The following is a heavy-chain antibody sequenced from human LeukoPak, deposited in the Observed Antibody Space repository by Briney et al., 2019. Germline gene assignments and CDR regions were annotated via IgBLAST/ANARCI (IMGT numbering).Heavy chain of an antibody. J-gene: IGHJ3*02. CDR2: IIPIFGTA. V-gene: IGHV1-69*13. D-gene: IGHD3-10*01. CDR3: ARDDGPIRGRAFDI. CDR1: GGTFSSCA. Sequence: GASVKVSCKASGGTFSSCAISWVRQAPGQGLEWMGGIIPIFGTANYAQKFQGRVTITADESTSTAYMELSSLRSEDTAVYYCARDDGPIRGRAFDIWGQGTMVTVSS.